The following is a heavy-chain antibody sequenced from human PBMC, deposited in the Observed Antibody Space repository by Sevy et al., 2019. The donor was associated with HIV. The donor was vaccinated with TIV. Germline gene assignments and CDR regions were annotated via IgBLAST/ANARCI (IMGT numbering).Heavy chain of an antibody. D-gene: IGHD1-20*01. CDR1: GGSISSSSYY. J-gene: IGHJ6*02. CDR3: ARITGVIYGMDV. CDR2: IYYSGST. V-gene: IGHV4-39*01. Sequence: SETLSLTCTVSGGSISSSSYYWGWIRQPPGKGLEWIGSIYYSGSTYYNPSLKSRITISVDTSKNQLSLRLSSVTAADTAGYYCARITGVIYGMDVWGQGTTVTVSS.